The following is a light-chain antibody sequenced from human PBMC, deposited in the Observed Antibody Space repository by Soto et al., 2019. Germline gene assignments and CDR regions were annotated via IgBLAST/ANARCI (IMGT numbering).Light chain of an antibody. V-gene: IGLV2-23*01. Sequence: QSVLTQPAYVSGSPGQSITISCTGTSSDVGSYNLVSWYQQHPGKAPKLMIYEGSKRPSGVSNRFSGSKSGNTASLTISGLQAEDEADYYCCSYAGSSTPYVFGTGTKVTVL. J-gene: IGLJ1*01. CDR3: CSYAGSSTPYV. CDR2: EGS. CDR1: SSDVGSYNL.